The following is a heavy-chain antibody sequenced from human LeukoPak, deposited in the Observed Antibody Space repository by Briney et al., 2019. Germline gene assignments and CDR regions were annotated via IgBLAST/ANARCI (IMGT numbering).Heavy chain of an antibody. J-gene: IGHJ3*02. V-gene: IGHV3-21*01. Sequence: PGGSLRLSCVVSGFTFSRATMNWVRQAPGKGLEWVSSISSTSTYINYADSVKGRFTISGDNAKKSLYLQMNGLRGEDTAMYYCASDDYGDYEDGFDIWGQGTMVTVSS. CDR3: ASDDYGDYEDGFDI. CDR2: ISSTSTYI. CDR1: GFTFSRAT. D-gene: IGHD4-17*01.